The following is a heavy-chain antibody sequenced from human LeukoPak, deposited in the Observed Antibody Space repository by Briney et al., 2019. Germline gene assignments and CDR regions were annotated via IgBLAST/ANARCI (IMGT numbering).Heavy chain of an antibody. CDR1: GFTFNKNS. Sequence: GGSLRLSCAASGFTFNKNSMNWVRQAPGKGLEWVSYISSSSSTIYYADSVKGRFTISRDNAKNSLYLQMNSLRADDTAVYYCAGDSPPDMWGRGTMVTVSS. CDR3: AGDSPPDM. V-gene: IGHV3-48*01. J-gene: IGHJ3*02. CDR2: ISSSSSTI.